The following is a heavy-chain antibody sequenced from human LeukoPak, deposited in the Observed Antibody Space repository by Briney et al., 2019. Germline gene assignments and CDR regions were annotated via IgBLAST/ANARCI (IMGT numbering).Heavy chain of an antibody. CDR2: IYTSGST. V-gene: IGHV4-61*02. CDR1: GGSISSGGYY. D-gene: IGHD4-23*01. Sequence: PSQTLSLTCTVSGGSISSGGYYWSWIRQPAGKGLEWIGRIYTSGSTNYNPSLKSRVTISVDTSKNQFSLKLSSVTAADTAVYYCARALDYGGNGDDAFDIWGQGTMVTVSS. CDR3: ARALDYGGNGDDAFDI. J-gene: IGHJ3*02.